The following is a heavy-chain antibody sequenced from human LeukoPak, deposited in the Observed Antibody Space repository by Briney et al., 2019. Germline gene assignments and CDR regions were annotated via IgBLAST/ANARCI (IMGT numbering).Heavy chain of an antibody. CDR2: ISGNNGNK. V-gene: IGHV3-23*01. J-gene: IGHJ4*02. CDR3: AKAIVAGTPDFFDY. CDR1: GFTFISYG. Sequence: VGSLRLSCAASGFTFISYGISWVRQAPGKGMEWISGISGNNGNKYYADSVKGRFTISRDNSNNTLYLQMNSLRAEDTAVYYCAKAIVAGTPDFFDYWGQGPLVTVSS. D-gene: IGHD5-12*01.